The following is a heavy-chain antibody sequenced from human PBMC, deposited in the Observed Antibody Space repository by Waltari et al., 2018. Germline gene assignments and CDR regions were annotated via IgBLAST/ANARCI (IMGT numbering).Heavy chain of an antibody. CDR2: IKQDGSEK. Sequence: VQLVESGGGFVQPGGSLSISCAASGFTLSSFWMNWVRQTPGKGLEWVAGIKQDGSEKYYADSVKGRFTISRDNAKNSLYLQMNSLRAEDTAVYYCATSGWYCFDYWGQGTLVTVSS. J-gene: IGHJ4*02. CDR1: GFTLSSFW. CDR3: ATSGWYCFDY. V-gene: IGHV3-7*01. D-gene: IGHD6-19*01.